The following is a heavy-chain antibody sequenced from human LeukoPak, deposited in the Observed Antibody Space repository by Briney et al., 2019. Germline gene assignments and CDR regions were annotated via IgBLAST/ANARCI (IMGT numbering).Heavy chain of an antibody. V-gene: IGHV3-23*01. J-gene: IGHJ4*02. Sequence: PGGSLRLSCAASGFTFSSYAMSWVRQAPGKGLEWVSAISGSGGSTYYADSVKGRFTISRDNSKNTLYLQMNSLRAEDTAVYYCAKEPGYYDSSGYYWDDYWGQGTLVTVSS. CDR3: AKEPGYYDSSGYYWDDY. D-gene: IGHD3-22*01. CDR2: ISGSGGST. CDR1: GFTFSSYA.